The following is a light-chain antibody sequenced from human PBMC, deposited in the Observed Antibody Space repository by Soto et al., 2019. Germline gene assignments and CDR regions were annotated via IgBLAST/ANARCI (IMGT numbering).Light chain of an antibody. J-gene: IGKJ1*01. CDR1: QSVSTK. Sequence: EMVMTQSPATLSVSLGERATLSCRASQSVSTKLVWYQQKPGQAPRLLIYGASTRATGIPARFSGSGSGTEFTLTVSSLQSEDFAVYYCQQHDQGWTFGQRTKVEVK. V-gene: IGKV3-15*01. CDR2: GAS. CDR3: QQHDQGWT.